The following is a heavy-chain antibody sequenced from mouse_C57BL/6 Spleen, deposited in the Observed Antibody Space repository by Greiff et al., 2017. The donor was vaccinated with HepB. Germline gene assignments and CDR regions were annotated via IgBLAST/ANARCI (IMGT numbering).Heavy chain of an antibody. Sequence: EVQVVDSGGGLVKPGGSLKLSCAASGFTFSDYGMHWVRQAPEKGLEWVAYISSGSSTIYYADTVKGRFTISRDNAKNTLFLQMTSLRSEDTAMYYCAGGGYDYDGFAYWGQGTLVTVSA. D-gene: IGHD2-4*01. CDR3: AGGGYDYDGFAY. V-gene: IGHV5-17*01. J-gene: IGHJ3*01. CDR1: GFTFSDYG. CDR2: ISSGSSTI.